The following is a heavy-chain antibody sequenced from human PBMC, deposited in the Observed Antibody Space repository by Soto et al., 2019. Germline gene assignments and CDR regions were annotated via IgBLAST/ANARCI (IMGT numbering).Heavy chain of an antibody. V-gene: IGHV3-23*01. Sequence: GGSLRLSCAASGFIFSNYGMSWLRHAPGKGLEWVSLISDRGGNTYYADSVKGRFTISRDNTKNTLYLQMNSLRAEDTAVYYCAKDFVSGTWYPWGQGTLVTVSS. J-gene: IGHJ5*02. CDR1: GFIFSNYG. CDR3: AKDFVSGTWYP. CDR2: ISDRGGNT. D-gene: IGHD1-26*01.